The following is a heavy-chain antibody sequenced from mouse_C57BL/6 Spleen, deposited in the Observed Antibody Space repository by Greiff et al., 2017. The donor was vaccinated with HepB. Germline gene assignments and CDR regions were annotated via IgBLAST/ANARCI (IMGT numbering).Heavy chain of an antibody. CDR2: IYPGDGDT. Sequence: QVQLQQSGPELVKPGASVKISCKASGYSLSSSWMNWVQQRPGKGLEWIGRIYPGDGDTNYNAKFKGKATLTADKSSSTAYMQLSSLTSEDSAVYFSARGGYYYFDYWGQGTTLTVSS. CDR1: GYSLSSSW. J-gene: IGHJ2*01. D-gene: IGHD2-3*01. V-gene: IGHV1-82*01. CDR3: ARGGYYYFDY.